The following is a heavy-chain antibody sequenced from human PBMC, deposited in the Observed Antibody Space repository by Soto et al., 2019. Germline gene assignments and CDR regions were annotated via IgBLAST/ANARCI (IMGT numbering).Heavy chain of an antibody. V-gene: IGHV4-4*07. Sequence: PSETLSLTCTVSGGSISSYYWSWIRQPAGKGLEWIGRIYTSGSTNYNPSLKSRVTMSVDTSKNQFSLKLSSVTAADTAVYYCARDSSSSWYFGNWFDPWGQGTLVTVPQ. CDR2: IYTSGST. J-gene: IGHJ5*02. CDR3: ARDSSSSWYFGNWFDP. CDR1: GGSISSYY. D-gene: IGHD6-13*01.